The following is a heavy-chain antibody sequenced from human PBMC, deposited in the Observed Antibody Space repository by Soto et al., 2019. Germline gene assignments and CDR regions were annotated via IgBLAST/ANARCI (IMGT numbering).Heavy chain of an antibody. CDR3: ARLNVADNWFDH. V-gene: IGHV4-39*01. J-gene: IGHJ5*02. D-gene: IGHD6-19*01. CDR2: VYSRDAT. Sequence: LSLTCTVSGGSVSNTNYLWGWIRQPPGQGLEWIGAVYSRDATYFNPSLKSRVVISLDPSRNQFSLRLTSLTATDTAVYYCARLNVADNWFDHWGQGTLVTVSS. CDR1: GGSVSNTNYL.